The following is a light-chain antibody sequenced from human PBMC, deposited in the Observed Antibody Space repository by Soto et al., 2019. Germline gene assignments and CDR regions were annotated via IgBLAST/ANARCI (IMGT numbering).Light chain of an antibody. CDR3: QQYNNWPYT. Sequence: EIVMTQSPATLSVSPGERATLSCRASPSVSSNLAWYQQKPGQAPRLLLYGASTRATGIPARFSGSGSGTEFTLNISSLQSEDFAVYDCQQYNNWPYTFGQGTKLEIK. CDR2: GAS. V-gene: IGKV3-15*01. J-gene: IGKJ2*01. CDR1: PSVSSN.